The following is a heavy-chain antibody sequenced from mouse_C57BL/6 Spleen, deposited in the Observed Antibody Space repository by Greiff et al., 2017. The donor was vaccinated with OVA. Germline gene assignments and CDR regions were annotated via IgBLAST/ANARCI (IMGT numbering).Heavy chain of an antibody. CDR3: ARLKLGLYAMDY. J-gene: IGHJ4*01. V-gene: IGHV5-15*01. CDR1: GFTFSDYG. Sequence: EVKLMESGGGLVQPGGSLKLSCAASGFTFSDYGMAWVRQAPRKGPEWVAFISNLAYSIYYADTVTGRFTISRENAKNTLYLEMSSLRSEDTAMYYCARLKLGLYAMDYWGQGTSVTVSS. D-gene: IGHD4-1*01. CDR2: ISNLAYSI.